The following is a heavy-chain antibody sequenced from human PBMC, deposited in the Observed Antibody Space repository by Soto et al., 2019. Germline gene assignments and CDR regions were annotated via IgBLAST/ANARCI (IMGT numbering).Heavy chain of an antibody. CDR1: GFTFSNYW. V-gene: IGHV3-7*01. CDR3: AKNTLYCSGTRCFVFDY. J-gene: IGHJ4*02. CDR2: IKQDGSEK. D-gene: IGHD2-2*01. Sequence: EVQVVESGGGLVQPGESLRLSCAASGFTFSNYWMSWVRQAPGKGLEWVANIKQDGSEKYYVDSVEGRFTISRDNAKNSLFLQMNSLRAEDTAVYYCAKNTLYCSGTRCFVFDYWGQGTLVTVSS.